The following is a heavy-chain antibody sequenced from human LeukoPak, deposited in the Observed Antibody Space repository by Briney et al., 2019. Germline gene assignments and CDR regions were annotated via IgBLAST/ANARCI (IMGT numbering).Heavy chain of an antibody. Sequence: GASLKISCQGSGYIFTSYWIGWVRQLPGKGLEWMGIIYPGDSDTRYSPSFQGQVTISADKSISTAYLQWSSLKASDTAMYYCARRLTTSLNYFHYWGQGTLVSVSS. J-gene: IGHJ4*02. D-gene: IGHD4-17*01. V-gene: IGHV5-51*01. CDR3: ARRLTTSLNYFHY. CDR2: IYPGDSDT. CDR1: GYIFTSYW.